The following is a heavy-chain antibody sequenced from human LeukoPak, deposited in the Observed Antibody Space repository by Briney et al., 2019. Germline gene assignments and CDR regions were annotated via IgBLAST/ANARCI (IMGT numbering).Heavy chain of an antibody. CDR3: VRGNYDNRGYSNAFDI. Sequence: PSGTLSLTCTVSGASISSSDWSWVRQPPGKRLEWIGFIYYNGNTNSNPSLKSRVTISVDTSKNQFSLKLTSVTAADTAVYYCVRGNYDNRGYSNAFDIWGQGAMVTVSS. CDR1: GASISSSD. V-gene: IGHV4-59*01. CDR2: IYYNGNT. D-gene: IGHD3-22*01. J-gene: IGHJ3*02.